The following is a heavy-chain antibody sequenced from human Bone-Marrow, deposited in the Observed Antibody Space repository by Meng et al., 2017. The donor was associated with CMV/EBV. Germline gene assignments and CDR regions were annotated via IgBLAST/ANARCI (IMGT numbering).Heavy chain of an antibody. J-gene: IGHJ5*02. CDR2: IFHSGST. CDR1: GGSISSGDYY. CDR3: ARESVLYLGNWFDP. V-gene: IGHV4-30-4*08. D-gene: IGHD2-15*01. Sequence: LRLSCTVSGGSISSGDYYWTWIRQPPGKGLEWIGYIFHSGSTYYNPSLKSRVTMSVDTSKNQFSLKLSSVTAADTAVYYCARESVLYLGNWFDPWGQGTLVTVSS.